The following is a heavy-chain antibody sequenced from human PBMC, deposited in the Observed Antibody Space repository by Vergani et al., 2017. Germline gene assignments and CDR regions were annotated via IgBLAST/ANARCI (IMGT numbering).Heavy chain of an antibody. CDR1: GFTFSSYS. V-gene: IGHV3-48*01. D-gene: IGHD3-3*01. CDR2: ISSSSSTI. CDR3: ARDSALYDSPYYYYGMDV. Sequence: EVQLLESGGGLVQPGGSLRLSCAAYGFTFSSYSMNWVRQAPGKGLEWVSYISSSSSTIYYADSVKGRFTISRDNAKNSLYLQMNSLRAEDTAVYYCARDSALYDSPYYYYGMDVWGQGTTVTVSS. J-gene: IGHJ6*02.